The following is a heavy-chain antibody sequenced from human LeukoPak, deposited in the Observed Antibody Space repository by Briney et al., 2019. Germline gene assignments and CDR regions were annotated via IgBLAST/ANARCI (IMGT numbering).Heavy chain of an antibody. V-gene: IGHV4-38-2*02. D-gene: IGHD3-10*01. CDR1: GYSISTGYY. CDR2: FYHSGLT. CDR3: ARRHYFGSGSYRSSYYFMDV. J-gene: IGHJ6*03. Sequence: ASETLSLTCTVSGYSISTGYYWGWIRQPPGKGLEWIGNFYHSGLTYYNPSLKSRVTISVDTSKNQFSLKLSSVTADTAVYYCARRHYFGSGSYRSSYYFMDVRGKGTTVTVSS.